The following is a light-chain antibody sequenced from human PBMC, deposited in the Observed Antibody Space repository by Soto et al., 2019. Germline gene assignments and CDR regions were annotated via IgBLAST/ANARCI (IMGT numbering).Light chain of an antibody. V-gene: IGLV2-14*01. Sequence: QSALTQPASVSGSPGQPITISCPGTSVDVVGYNHVSWYQHSPGKAPKLILFAVSDRPSGVSHRFSGSKSGNTASLTISGLQAEDEADYYCCSYTSLSTVVFGGGTKLTVL. CDR1: SVDVVGYNH. CDR3: CSYTSLSTVV. CDR2: AVS. J-gene: IGLJ2*01.